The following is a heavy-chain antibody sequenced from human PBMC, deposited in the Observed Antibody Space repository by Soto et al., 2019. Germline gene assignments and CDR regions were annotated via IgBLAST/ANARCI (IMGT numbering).Heavy chain of an antibody. CDR2: ISYDGSNK. J-gene: IGHJ4*02. CDR1: GFTFSSYG. CDR3: AKDGLLFLEWLSYFDY. V-gene: IGHV3-30*18. D-gene: IGHD3-3*01. Sequence: QVQLVESGGGVVQPGRSLRLSCAASGFTFSSYGMHWVRQAPGKGLEWVAVISYDGSNKYYVDSVKGRFTISRDNPKNTLYLQMNSLRAEDTAVYYCAKDGLLFLEWLSYFDYWGQGTLVTVSS.